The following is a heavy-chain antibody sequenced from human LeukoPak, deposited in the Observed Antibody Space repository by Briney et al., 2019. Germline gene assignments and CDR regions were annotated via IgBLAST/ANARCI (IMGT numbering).Heavy chain of an antibody. D-gene: IGHD1-26*01. CDR1: GGSICSSSYY. CDR3: ARQEYSGSYIDY. V-gene: IGHV4-39*01. CDR2: MYYSGST. Sequence: SETLSLTCSVSGGSICSSSYYWGWIRQPPGKGLEWIGTMYYSGSTYHNPSLKSRVTISVDTSKNQFSLKLSSVTAADTAAYYCARQEYSGSYIDYWGQGTLVTVSS. J-gene: IGHJ4*02.